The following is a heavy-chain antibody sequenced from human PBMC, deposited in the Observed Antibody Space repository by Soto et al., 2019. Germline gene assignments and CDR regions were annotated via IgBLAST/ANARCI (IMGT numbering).Heavy chain of an antibody. CDR3: ARDFIPTPGALFEY. D-gene: IGHD6-13*01. CDR2: ISPGSGDR. Sequence: ASVKVSCKASGFTFSTYVIHWVRQAPGQGLEWMGWISPGSGDRKYSQKFQNRFTVSWDTSATTAYMELSSLRSEDTALYYCARDFIPTPGALFEYWGQGTLVTVSS. V-gene: IGHV1-3*01. J-gene: IGHJ4*02. CDR1: GFTFSTYV.